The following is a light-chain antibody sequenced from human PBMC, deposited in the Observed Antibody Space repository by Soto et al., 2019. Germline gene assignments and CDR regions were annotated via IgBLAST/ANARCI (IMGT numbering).Light chain of an antibody. CDR2: GAS. CDR3: QQYNNWPRT. V-gene: IGKV3-15*01. J-gene: IGKJ1*01. CDR1: QGVSGN. Sequence: EIVMTQSLATLYVSPGERASLSCRASQGVSGNLAWYQQKPGQAPRLLIYGASTRATGTPARFSGSGSGTELTLTISSLQSEDFAVYYCQQYNNWPRTFGQGTKVEIK.